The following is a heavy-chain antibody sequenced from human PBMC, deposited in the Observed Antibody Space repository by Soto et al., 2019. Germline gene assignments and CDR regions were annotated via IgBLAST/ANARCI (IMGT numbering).Heavy chain of an antibody. CDR1: GGSISSYY. J-gene: IGHJ6*02. D-gene: IGHD3-3*01. CDR2: IYYIGST. CDR3: ARDFIPDFWSGYYSNGMDV. Sequence: SETLSLTCTVSGGSISSYYWSWIRQPPGKGLEWIGYIYYIGSTNYNPSLKSRVTISVDTSKNQFSLKLSSVTAADTAVYYCARDFIPDFWSGYYSNGMDVWGQGTTVTVSS. V-gene: IGHV4-59*01.